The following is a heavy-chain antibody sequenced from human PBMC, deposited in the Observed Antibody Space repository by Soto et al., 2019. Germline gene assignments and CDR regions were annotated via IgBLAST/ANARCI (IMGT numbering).Heavy chain of an antibody. D-gene: IGHD7-27*01. Sequence: QVQLQESGPGLVKPSETLSLTCTVSGASISSNYWSWVRQAPGEGLEWIGSVYYTGSPSYKPSLRSRLIISGETSMKQFSLILSSVTAADTAIYYCARGRLGIFDSWGQGTLVSVSS. CDR2: VYYTGSP. V-gene: IGHV4-59*01. CDR3: ARGRLGIFDS. J-gene: IGHJ4*02. CDR1: GASISSNY.